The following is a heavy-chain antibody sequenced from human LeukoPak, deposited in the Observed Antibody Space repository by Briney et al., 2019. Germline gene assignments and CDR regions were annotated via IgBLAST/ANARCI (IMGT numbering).Heavy chain of an antibody. J-gene: IGHJ3*02. V-gene: IGHV4-59*01. CDR1: GGSISSYY. CDR2: IYYSGST. D-gene: IGHD1-26*01. Sequence: PSETLSLTCTVPGGSISSYYWSWVRQPPGKGLEWIGYIYYSGSTNYNPSLKSRVTISVDTSKNQFSLKLSSVTAADTAVYYCARGGGSYRPTLKNAFDIWGQGTMVTVSS. CDR3: ARGGGSYRPTLKNAFDI.